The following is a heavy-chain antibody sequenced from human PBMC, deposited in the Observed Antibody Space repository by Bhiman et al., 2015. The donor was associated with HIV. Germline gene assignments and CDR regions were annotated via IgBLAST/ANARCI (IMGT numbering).Heavy chain of an antibody. J-gene: IGHJ3*02. CDR3: TREFYTDPYAFDI. D-gene: IGHD3-16*01. CDR2: ISSSSSYI. CDR1: GFTFSSYS. Sequence: EVQLVESGGGLVKPGGSLRLSCAASGFTFSSYSMNWVRQAPGKGLEWVSSISSSSSYIYYADSVKGRFTISKDNAENSLYLQMNSLRAEDTAVYYCTREFYTDPYAFDIWGQGTMVTVSS. V-gene: IGHV3-21*01.